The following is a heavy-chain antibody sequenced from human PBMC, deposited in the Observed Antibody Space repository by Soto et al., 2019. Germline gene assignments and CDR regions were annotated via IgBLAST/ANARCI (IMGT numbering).Heavy chain of an antibody. J-gene: IGHJ4*02. D-gene: IGHD6-19*01. CDR1: GFTFISSF. CDR2: INQDGGVT. CDR3: ARYYRGSGRYFFDY. V-gene: IGHV3-7*03. Sequence: PGGSLRLSCVASGFTFISSFMGWIRQAPGKGLEWVANINQDGGVTYYVDSVEGRFTIPRDNTKDSLYLQMNSLRGEDTAIYYCARYYRGSGRYFFDYWGQGTPVTVSS.